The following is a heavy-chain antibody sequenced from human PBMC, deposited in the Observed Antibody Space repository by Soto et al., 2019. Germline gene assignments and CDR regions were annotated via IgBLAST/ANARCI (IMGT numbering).Heavy chain of an antibody. D-gene: IGHD3-9*01. CDR1: GFTFSSYA. CDR3: AALTGLPYLAF. V-gene: IGHV3-23*01. CDR2: ISGSGGST. J-gene: IGHJ4*02. Sequence: GGSLRLSCAASGFTFSSYAMSWVRQAPGKGLEWVSAISGSGGSTYYADSVKGRFTISKDNSKNTLYLQMNSLRAEDTAVYYCAALTGLPYLAFWGQGTLVTVSS.